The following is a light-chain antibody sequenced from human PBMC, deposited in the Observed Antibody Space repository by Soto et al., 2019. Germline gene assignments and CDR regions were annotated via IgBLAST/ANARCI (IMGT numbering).Light chain of an antibody. CDR3: KQASHWPWT. Sequence: DVVMTQSPLSLPVTLGQPATISCRSSQGLVHSNGNTHLNWLQQRPGQSPRRLIYKVSNRDSGVPDRFGGSGSGTDFTLKISGVEAEDVVVYYCKQASHWPWTFGQGTRVDI. CDR1: QGLVHSNGNTH. J-gene: IGKJ1*01. CDR2: KVS. V-gene: IGKV2-30*02.